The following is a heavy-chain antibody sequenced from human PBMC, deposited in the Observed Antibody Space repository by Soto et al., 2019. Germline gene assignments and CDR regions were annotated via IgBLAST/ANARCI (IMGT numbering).Heavy chain of an antibody. CDR3: ATNPTYYYDSSGYYREHEDAFDI. CDR2: IYYSGST. D-gene: IGHD3-22*01. V-gene: IGHV4-59*01. Sequence: SETLSLTCTVSGGSISSYYWSWIRQPPGKGLEWIGYIYYSGSTNYNPSLKSRVTISVDTSKNQFSLKLSSVTAADTAVYYCATNPTYYYDSSGYYREHEDAFDIWGQGTMVTVSS. CDR1: GGSISSYY. J-gene: IGHJ3*02.